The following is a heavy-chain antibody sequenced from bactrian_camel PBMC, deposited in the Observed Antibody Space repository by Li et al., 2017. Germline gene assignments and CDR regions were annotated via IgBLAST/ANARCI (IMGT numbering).Heavy chain of an antibody. CDR1: GFTFSGTY. V-gene: IGHV3-2*01. J-gene: IGHJ4*01. D-gene: IGHD1*01. CDR2: IYTDGSN. Sequence: QVQLVESGGGLVQPGGSLRLSCAASGFTFSGTYMNWVRQAPGKGLEWVSIIYTDGSNEYADSVKGRFTVSRDNARNTMYLDMNSLKSEDTALYYCATSFTMSLGTLGQGTQVTVS.